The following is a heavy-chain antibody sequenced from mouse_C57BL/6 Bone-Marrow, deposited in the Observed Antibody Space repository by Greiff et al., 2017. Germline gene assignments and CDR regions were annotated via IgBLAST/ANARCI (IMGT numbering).Heavy chain of an antibody. J-gene: IGHJ2*01. CDR1: GFTFSSYA. CDR2: ISDGGSYT. V-gene: IGHV5-4*01. Sequence: DVQLQESGGGLVKPGGSLKLSCAASGFTFSSYAMSWVRQTPEKRLEWVATISDGGSYTYYPDNVKGRFTISRDNAKNNLYLQMSHLKSEDTAMYYCARVRGLFDYWGQGTTLTVSS. D-gene: IGHD3-3*01. CDR3: ARVRGLFDY.